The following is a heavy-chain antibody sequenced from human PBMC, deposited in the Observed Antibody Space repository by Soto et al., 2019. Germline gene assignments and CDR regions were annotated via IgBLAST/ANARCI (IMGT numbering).Heavy chain of an antibody. CDR3: ARHGGVAARVYYYYGMDV. J-gene: IGHJ6*02. V-gene: IGHV4-39*01. D-gene: IGHD6-6*01. Sequence: SETLSLTCTVSGGSISSSSYYWGWIRQPPGKGLEWIGSIYYSGSTYYNPSLKSRVTISVDTSKNQFSLKLSSVTAADTAVYYCARHGGVAARVYYYYGMDVWGQGTTVTVSS. CDR2: IYYSGST. CDR1: GGSISSSSYY.